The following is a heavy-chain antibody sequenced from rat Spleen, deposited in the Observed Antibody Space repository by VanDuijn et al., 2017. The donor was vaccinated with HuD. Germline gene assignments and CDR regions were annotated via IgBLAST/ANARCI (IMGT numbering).Heavy chain of an antibody. Sequence: EVQLMESDGGLVQPGRSLKLSCAASGFTFSDYYMAWVRQAPTRGLEWVATITSDGHNTYYRDSVKDRFTISRDNAKSTLYLQVDSLGSEDTATYYCATPGFDYWGQGVMVTVSS. CDR3: ATPGFDY. D-gene: IGHD1-4*01. CDR1: GFTFSDYY. J-gene: IGHJ2*01. CDR2: ITSDGHNT. V-gene: IGHV5-25*01.